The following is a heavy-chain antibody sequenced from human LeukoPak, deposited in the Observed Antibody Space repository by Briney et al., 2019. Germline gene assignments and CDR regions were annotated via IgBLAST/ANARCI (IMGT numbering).Heavy chain of an antibody. CDR1: GFTFSSCG. V-gene: IGHV3-21*01. J-gene: IGHJ4*02. CDR3: ATETIGRHYDY. CDR2: IGPTGTDR. D-gene: IGHD1-14*01. Sequence: GGSLRLSCAASGFTFSSCGCNWVRQAPGKGLEWVSSIGPTGTDRYYADSVRGRFTISRDNAKNSMYLQMDSLRDEDTAVYYCATETIGRHYDYWGQGTLLTVSS.